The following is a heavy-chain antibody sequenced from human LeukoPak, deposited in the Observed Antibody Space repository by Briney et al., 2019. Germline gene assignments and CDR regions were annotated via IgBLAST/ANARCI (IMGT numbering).Heavy chain of an antibody. CDR1: GGSFSGYY. J-gene: IGHJ5*02. V-gene: IGHV4-59*10. Sequence: PSETLSLTCAVYGGSFSGYYWSWTRQPAGKGLEWIGRIETSGSTNYNPSLKSRVTMSVDTSKNQFSLKLSSVTAADTAVYYCARHDCDSSRCSVNWFDPWGQGTLVTDSS. CDR3: ARHDCDSSRCSVNWFDP. CDR2: IETSGST. D-gene: IGHD2/OR15-2a*01.